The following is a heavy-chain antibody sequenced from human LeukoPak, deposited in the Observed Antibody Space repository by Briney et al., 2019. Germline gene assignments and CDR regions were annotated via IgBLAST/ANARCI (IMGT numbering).Heavy chain of an antibody. J-gene: IGHJ4*02. CDR3: ARDLGLGGYDLGLIY. CDR2: IYTSGST. D-gene: IGHD5-12*01. V-gene: IGHV4-38-2*02. CDR1: GYSITSDYY. Sequence: SETLSLTCAVSGYSITSDYYWGWVRQPPGKGLEWIGRIYTSGSTNYNPSLKSRVTMSVDPSKNQFSLKLSSVTAADTAVYYCARDLGLGGYDLGLIYWGQGTLVTVSS.